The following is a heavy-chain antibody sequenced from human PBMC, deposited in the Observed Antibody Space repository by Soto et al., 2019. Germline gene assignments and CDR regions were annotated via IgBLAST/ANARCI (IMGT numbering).Heavy chain of an antibody. D-gene: IGHD1-26*01. CDR1: GASISGSDHY. CDR3: APSGPPPLDF. Sequence: QVQLQESGPGLVKASQTLSLTCTVSGASISGSDHYWSWIRQPPGKGLEWIGHLSYTGNSYNPYYHPSPQGPTTMSPDTSQNPFPLDFAPVNAPNPAVHFWAPSGPPPLDFLGQGALVSVSS. V-gene: IGHV4-30-4*01. CDR2: LSYTGNSYNP. J-gene: IGHJ4*02.